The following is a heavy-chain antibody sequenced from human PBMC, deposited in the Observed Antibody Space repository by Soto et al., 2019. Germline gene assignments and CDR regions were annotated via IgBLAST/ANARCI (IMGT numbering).Heavy chain of an antibody. Sequence: GGSLRLSCAASGFTVSSNYMSWVRQAPGKGLEWVSVIYSGGSTYYADSVKGRFTISRHNSKNTLYLQMNSLRAEDTAVYYCARSYGDYPLDAFDIWGQGTMVTVSS. CDR1: GFTVSSNY. CDR2: IYSGGST. D-gene: IGHD4-17*01. J-gene: IGHJ3*02. V-gene: IGHV3-53*04. CDR3: ARSYGDYPLDAFDI.